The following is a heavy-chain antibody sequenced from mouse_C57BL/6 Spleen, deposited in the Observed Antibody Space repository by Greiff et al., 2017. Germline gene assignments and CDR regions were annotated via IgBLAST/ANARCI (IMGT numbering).Heavy chain of an antibody. V-gene: IGHV1-82*01. CDR1: GYAFSSSW. J-gene: IGHJ4*01. CDR2: IYPGDGDT. D-gene: IGHD2-1*01. Sequence: QVQLQQSGPELVKPGASVKISCKASGYAFSSSWMNWVKQRPGKGLEWIGRIYPGDGDTNYNGKFKGKATLTADQSSSTAYMQLSSLTSEDSAVYFCERTIYYGNYRAMDYRGQGASVTAS. CDR3: ERTIYYGNYRAMDY.